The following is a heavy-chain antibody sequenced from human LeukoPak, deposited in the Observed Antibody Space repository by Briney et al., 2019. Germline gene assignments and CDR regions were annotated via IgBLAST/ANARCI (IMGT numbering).Heavy chain of an antibody. CDR1: GGTFSSYA. CDR3: ARDLYSYGAT. V-gene: IGHV1-69*13. J-gene: IGHJ5*02. D-gene: IGHD5-18*01. CDR2: IIPIFGTA. Sequence: GASVKVSCKASGGTFSSYAISWVRQAPGQGLEWMGGIIPIFGTANYAQKFQGRVTITADESTSTAYMELSSLRSEDTAVYYCARDLYSYGATWGQGTLVTVSS.